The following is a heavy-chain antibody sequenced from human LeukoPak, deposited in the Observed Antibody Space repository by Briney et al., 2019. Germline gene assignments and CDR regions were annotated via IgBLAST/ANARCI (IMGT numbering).Heavy chain of an antibody. J-gene: IGHJ2*01. CDR3: ARRVGSWYFDL. V-gene: IGHV3-13*04. Sequence: GGSLRLSCAASGFTFSSYDMYWVRQATGKGLEWVSSITTAGDTYYPGSVKGRFTISRENAKNSLCLQMNSLRVGDTAVYSCARRVGSWYFDLWGRGTLVTVSS. D-gene: IGHD1-26*01. CDR2: ITTAGDT. CDR1: GFTFSSYD.